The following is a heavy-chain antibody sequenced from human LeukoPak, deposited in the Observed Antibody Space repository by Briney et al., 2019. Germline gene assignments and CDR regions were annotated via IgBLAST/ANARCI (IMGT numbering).Heavy chain of an antibody. J-gene: IGHJ5*02. D-gene: IGHD3-10*02. V-gene: IGHV3-23*01. CDR1: GFTFSNYV. Sequence: PGGSLRLSCAASGFTFSNYVMSWVRQAPGKGLESVSCINTSGGSACYADSVKGRFTISRDNSKNTLYLQMNSLRVEDTAVCYCAALVRGPRSFDPWGQGTLLTVSS. CDR2: INTSGGSA. CDR3: AALVRGPRSFDP.